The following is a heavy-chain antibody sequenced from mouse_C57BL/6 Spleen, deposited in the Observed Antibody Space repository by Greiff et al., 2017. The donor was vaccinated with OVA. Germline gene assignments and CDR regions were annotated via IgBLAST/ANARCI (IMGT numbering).Heavy chain of an antibody. J-gene: IGHJ2*01. CDR3: ARSHGNYFDY. CDR1: GYAFSSSW. CDR2: IYPGDGDT. Sequence: QVQLQQSGPELVKPGASVKISCKASGYAFSSSWMNWVKQRPGKGLEWIGRIYPGDGDTNYNGKFKGKATLTADKSSSTAYMQLSSLTSEDSAVYFCARSHGNYFDYWGQGTTLTVSS. V-gene: IGHV1-82*01. D-gene: IGHD2-1*01.